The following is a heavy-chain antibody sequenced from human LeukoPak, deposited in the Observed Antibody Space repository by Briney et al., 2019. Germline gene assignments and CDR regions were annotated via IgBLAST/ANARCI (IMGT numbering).Heavy chain of an antibody. CDR1: GYSFTSYW. D-gene: IGHD5-12*01. CDR2: IAPSDSYT. CDR3: ARHGYSGYDQRDY. V-gene: IGHV5-10-1*01. J-gene: IGHJ4*02. Sequence: KPGESLRISCKGSGYSFTSYWISWVRQMTGKGLEWMGRIAPSDSYTNYSPSFQGHVTISADKSNSTAYLQWSSLRASDTAMYYWARHGYSGYDQRDYWGQGPLVPVS.